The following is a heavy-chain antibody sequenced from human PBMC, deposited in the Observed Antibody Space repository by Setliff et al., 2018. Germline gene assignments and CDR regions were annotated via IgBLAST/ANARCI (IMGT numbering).Heavy chain of an antibody. D-gene: IGHD3-22*01. CDR1: GGSFSGYY. CDR2: INHSGST. CDR3: ASRDYDSSGYYGGSDY. Sequence: PSETLSLTCAVYGGSFSGYYWSWIRQPPGKGLEWIGEINHSGSTNYNPSLKSRVTISVDTSKNQFSLKLSSVTAADTAVYYCASRDYDSSGYYGGSDYWGQGTLGTVSS. J-gene: IGHJ4*02. V-gene: IGHV4-34*01.